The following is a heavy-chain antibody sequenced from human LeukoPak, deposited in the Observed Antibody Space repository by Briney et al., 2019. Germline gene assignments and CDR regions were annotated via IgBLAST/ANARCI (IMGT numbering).Heavy chain of an antibody. CDR2: ISTKSDYI. V-gene: IGHV3-21*01. CDR3: ARVGDSEYYYDSSGYYYEALDI. J-gene: IGHJ3*02. D-gene: IGHD3-22*01. Sequence: PGGSLRLSCAGSGFTFRYYSMTWVRQAPGKGLEWVSSISTKSDYIHYADSVKGRFTISRDNANNSVYLQMNSLRAEDTAVYYCARVGDSEYYYDSSGYYYEALDIWGQGTMVTVSS. CDR1: GFTFRYYS.